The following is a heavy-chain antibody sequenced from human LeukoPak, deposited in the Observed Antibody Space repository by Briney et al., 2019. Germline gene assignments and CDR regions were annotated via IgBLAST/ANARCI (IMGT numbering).Heavy chain of an antibody. J-gene: IGHJ4*02. V-gene: IGHV4-34*01. D-gene: IGHD6-19*01. CDR2: INHSGST. CDR3: ASYSSGCVFAY. Sequence: EWIGEINHSGSTNYNPSLKSRVTISVDTSKNQFSLKLSSVTAADTAVYYCASYSSGCVFAYWGQGTLVTVSS.